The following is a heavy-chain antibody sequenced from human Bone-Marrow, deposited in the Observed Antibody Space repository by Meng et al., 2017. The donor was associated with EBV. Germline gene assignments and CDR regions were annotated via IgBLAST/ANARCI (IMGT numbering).Heavy chain of an antibody. V-gene: IGHV4-39*07. D-gene: IGHD5-18*01. CDR1: GASISSTTYY. J-gene: IGHJ4*02. CDR3: ATSYGYTSTY. CDR2: MSYSSRTT. Sequence: QLRLTGSGPVLVTPSEPLSLTCSVSGASISSTTYYWGWIRQSPGKGLEWIGSMSYSSRTTSYNASLKTRVSISIDSSKNQFSLRLQSVTAADTAVYYCATSYGYTSTYWGPGTLVTVSS.